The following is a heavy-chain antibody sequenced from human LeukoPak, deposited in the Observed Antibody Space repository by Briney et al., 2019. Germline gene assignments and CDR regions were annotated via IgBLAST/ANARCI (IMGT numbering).Heavy chain of an antibody. V-gene: IGHV3-9*01. CDR3: AKTLASSGYGRGFDY. CDR2: ISWNSGSI. CDR1: GFNFDNYA. D-gene: IGHD3-22*01. J-gene: IGHJ4*02. Sequence: GGSLRLSCAASGFNFDNYAMHWVRQAPGKGLEWVSGISWNSGSIGYADSVKGRFTISRDNAKISLYLQMNSLRAEDTALYYCAKTLASSGYGRGFDYWGQGTLVTVSS.